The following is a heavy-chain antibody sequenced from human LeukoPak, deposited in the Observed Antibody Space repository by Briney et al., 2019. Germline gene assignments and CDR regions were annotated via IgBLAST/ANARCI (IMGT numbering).Heavy chain of an antibody. V-gene: IGHV3-30*02. J-gene: IGHJ4*02. Sequence: GGSLRLSCEASGFIFSNYAMHWVRQAAGKGLEWVAYIRYDGSRKYYADSVNGRFTISRDNSKNTLFLQMNSLRAEDTAVYYCAKGRIVVPINYFDYWGQGTLVTVSS. CDR3: AKGRIVVPINYFDY. D-gene: IGHD2-2*01. CDR2: IRYDGSRK. CDR1: GFIFSNYA.